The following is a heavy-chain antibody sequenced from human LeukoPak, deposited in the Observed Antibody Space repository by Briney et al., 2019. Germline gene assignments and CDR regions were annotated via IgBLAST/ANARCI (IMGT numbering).Heavy chain of an antibody. CDR3: VKAQYDFWSGLDY. J-gene: IGHJ4*02. CDR2: ISGNGGST. Sequence: GGSLRLSCSASGFTFSRYPMHWVRQAPGKGLEYVSAISGNGGSTYYADSVKGRFTISRDNSKNTLYLRMSSLRTEDTAIYYCVKAQYDFWSGLDYWGQGTLVTVSS. V-gene: IGHV3-64D*09. D-gene: IGHD3-3*01. CDR1: GFTFSRYP.